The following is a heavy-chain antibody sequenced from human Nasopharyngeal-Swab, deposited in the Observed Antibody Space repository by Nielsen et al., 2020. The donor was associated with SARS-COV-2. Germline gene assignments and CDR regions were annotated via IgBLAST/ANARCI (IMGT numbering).Heavy chain of an antibody. V-gene: IGHV4-34*01. CDR1: GFTFNNYN. Sequence: GSLRLSCAASGFTFNNYNFNWVRQAPGKGLEWIAEINHSGSTHYNPSLKSRVTISLDTSKNQFSLKLSSLTAADTAVYYCARGLSGVVPAPILGLGPFYSYYYMDVWGKGTTVTVSS. CDR3: ARGLSGVVPAPILGLGPFYSYYYMDV. D-gene: IGHD2-2*01. CDR2: INHSGST. J-gene: IGHJ6*03.